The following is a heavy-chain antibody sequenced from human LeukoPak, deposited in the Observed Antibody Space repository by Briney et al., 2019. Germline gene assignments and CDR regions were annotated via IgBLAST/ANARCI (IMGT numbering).Heavy chain of an antibody. CDR1: GYTFTSYD. V-gene: IGHV1-8*01. D-gene: IGHD3-10*01. CDR3: ARDSMVRGVRLSMDV. J-gene: IGHJ6*02. CDR2: MNPNSGNT. Sequence: ASVKVSCKASGYTFTSYDINWVRQATGQGLEWMGWMNPNSGNTGYAQKFQGRVTMTRNTSISTAYMELSSLRSEDTAVYYCARDSMVRGVRLSMDVWGQGTTVTVSS.